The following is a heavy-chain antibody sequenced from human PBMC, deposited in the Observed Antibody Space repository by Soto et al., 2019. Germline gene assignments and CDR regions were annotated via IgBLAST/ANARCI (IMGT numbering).Heavy chain of an antibody. D-gene: IGHD3-9*01. Sequence: QVQLQESGPGLVKPSQTLSLTCTVSGGSISSGDYFWSWIRQSPGQGLEWIGYISSIGSTYYNPSLKSRVSVSRDTPKNQFSLKLSSVTTTDTAVYYCARGLVIRPYYYHGMDVWGQGTTVTVSS. CDR2: ISSIGST. CDR1: GGSISSGDYF. V-gene: IGHV4-30-4*01. J-gene: IGHJ6*02. CDR3: ARGLVIRPYYYHGMDV.